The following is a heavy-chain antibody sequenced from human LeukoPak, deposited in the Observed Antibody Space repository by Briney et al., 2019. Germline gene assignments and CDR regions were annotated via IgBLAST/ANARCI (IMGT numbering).Heavy chain of an antibody. CDR3: ARDAYYYYYYGMDV. Sequence: EPGGSLRLSCAASGFTFSNAWMSWVRQAPGKGLEWVSVIYSGGSTYYADSVKGRFTISRDNSKNTLYLQMNSLRAEDTAVYYCARDAYYYYYYGMDVWGQGTTVTVSS. CDR2: IYSGGST. J-gene: IGHJ6*02. CDR1: GFTFSNAW. V-gene: IGHV3-66*01.